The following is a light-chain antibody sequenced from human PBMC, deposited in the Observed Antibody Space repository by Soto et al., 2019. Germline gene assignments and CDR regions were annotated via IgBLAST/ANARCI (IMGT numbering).Light chain of an antibody. CDR2: DAS. CDR1: QSVSSS. Sequence: DIQMTQSPSPLSASVGDRVTITCRASQSVSSSLAWYQQKPGKAPRLLIYDASSLESGVPSRFSGGGSGTEFTLTISSLQPDDFATYYCQQYNSYSLYTFGQGTKLEIK. J-gene: IGKJ2*01. V-gene: IGKV1-5*01. CDR3: QQYNSYSLYT.